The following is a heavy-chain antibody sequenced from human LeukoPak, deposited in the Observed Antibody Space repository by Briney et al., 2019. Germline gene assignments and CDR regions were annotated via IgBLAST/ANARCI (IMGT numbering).Heavy chain of an antibody. Sequence: GRSLRLSCAASGFTFSSYSMNWVRQAPGKGLEWVAHIKEDESDEYYVDSVRGRFTASRDNAKNSVNLQMNSLRVEDTAVYYCARWRGRQSEFDYWGQGTLVTVSS. J-gene: IGHJ4*02. V-gene: IGHV3-7*01. CDR2: IKEDESDE. CDR3: ARWRGRQSEFDY. CDR1: GFTFSSYS. D-gene: IGHD1-1*01.